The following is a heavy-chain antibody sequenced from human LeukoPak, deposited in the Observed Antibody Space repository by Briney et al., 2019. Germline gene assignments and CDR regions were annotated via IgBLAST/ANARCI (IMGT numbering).Heavy chain of an antibody. J-gene: IGHJ1*01. D-gene: IGHD3-22*01. CDR3: ARRRYYDSTDYLD. V-gene: IGHV4-39*01. CDR1: GGFISSCSYY. CDR2: IYYSGST. Sequence: PSETLSLTCSVSGGFISSCSYYWGWIRQPPGKGLVWIGDIYYSGSTYFKPSLASRVAISIDTSKNQFSLRLSPVTAADTAVYYCARRRYYDSTDYLDWGQGTLVTVSS.